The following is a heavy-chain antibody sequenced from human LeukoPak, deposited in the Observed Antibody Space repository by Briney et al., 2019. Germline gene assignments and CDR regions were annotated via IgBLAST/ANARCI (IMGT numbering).Heavy chain of an antibody. CDR1: GFTFSSYG. CDR3: ARGVGYSSGWLDY. CDR2: IRYDGSNK. D-gene: IGHD6-19*01. J-gene: IGHJ4*02. Sequence: GGSLRLSCAASGFTFSSYGMHWVRQAPGKGLEWVAFIRYDGSNKYYADSVKGRFTISRDNSKNTLYLHVNSLRPEDTAVYYCARGVGYSSGWLDYWGQGTLVTVSS. V-gene: IGHV3-30*02.